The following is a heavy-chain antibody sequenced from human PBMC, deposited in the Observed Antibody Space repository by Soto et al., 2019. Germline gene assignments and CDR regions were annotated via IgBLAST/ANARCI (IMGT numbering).Heavy chain of an antibody. V-gene: IGHV4-59*01. CDR2: IYYSGST. J-gene: IGHJ6*02. CDR1: GGSISSYY. CDR3: ARQQLLRDYYYYGMDV. D-gene: IGHD6-13*01. Sequence: PSETLSLTCTVSGGSISSYYWSWIRQPPGKGLEWIGYIYYSGSTNYNPSLKSRVTISVDTSKNQFSLKLSSVTAADTAVYYCARQQLLRDYYYYGMDVWGQVTTFTVSS.